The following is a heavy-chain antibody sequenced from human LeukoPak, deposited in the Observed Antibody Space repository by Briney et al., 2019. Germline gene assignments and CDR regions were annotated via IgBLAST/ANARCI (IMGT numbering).Heavy chain of an antibody. CDR3: AKVRSSSWSDAFDI. D-gene: IGHD6-13*01. Sequence: SGGSLSLSCAASGFTFSSYAMSWVRQAPGKGLEWVSAISGSGGNTYYADSVKGRFTISRDNSKNTPYLQMNSLRAEDTAVYYCAKVRSSSWSDAFDIWGQGTMVTVSS. CDR2: ISGSGGNT. V-gene: IGHV3-23*01. J-gene: IGHJ3*02. CDR1: GFTFSSYA.